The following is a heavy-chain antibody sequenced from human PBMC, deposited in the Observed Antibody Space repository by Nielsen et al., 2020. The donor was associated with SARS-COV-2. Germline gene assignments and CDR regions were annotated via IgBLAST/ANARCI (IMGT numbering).Heavy chain of an antibody. CDR2: ISYDGSNK. Sequence: GESLKISCAASGFTFSSYGMHWARQAPGKGLEWVAVISYDGSNKYYADSVKGRFTISRDNSKNTLYLQMNSLRAEDTAVYYCAKDPLGYYYYGMDVWGQGTTVTVSS. D-gene: IGHD7-27*01. J-gene: IGHJ6*02. CDR3: AKDPLGYYYYGMDV. V-gene: IGHV3-30*18. CDR1: GFTFSSYG.